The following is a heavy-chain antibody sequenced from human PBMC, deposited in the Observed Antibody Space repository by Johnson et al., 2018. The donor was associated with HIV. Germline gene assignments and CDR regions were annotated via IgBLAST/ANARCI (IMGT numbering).Heavy chain of an antibody. CDR1: GFTFSSYA. CDR2: ISSNGGST. V-gene: IGHV3-64*04. J-gene: IGHJ3*01. CDR3: ARGVSSGYYSNAFDV. Sequence: QVQLVESGGGLVQPGGSLRLSCAASGFTFSSYAMHWVRQAPGKGLEYVSAISSNGGSTGYADSVKGRFTISRDNAKNSLYLQMNSLRAEDTALYYCARGVSSGYYSNAFDVWGQGTMATVSS. D-gene: IGHD3-22*01.